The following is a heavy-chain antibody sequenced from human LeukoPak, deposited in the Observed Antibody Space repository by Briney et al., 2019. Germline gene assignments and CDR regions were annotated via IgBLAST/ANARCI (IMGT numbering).Heavy chain of an antibody. CDR2: ISSSGSTI. J-gene: IGHJ4*02. CDR1: GFTFSSYE. CDR3: ARLAVAFDY. Sequence: GGSLRLSCAASGFTFSSYEMNWVRQAPGKGLEWVSYISSSGSTIYYADSAKGRFTISRDNAKNSLYLQMNSLRAEDTAVYYCARLAVAFDYWGQGTLVTVSS. D-gene: IGHD6-19*01. V-gene: IGHV3-48*03.